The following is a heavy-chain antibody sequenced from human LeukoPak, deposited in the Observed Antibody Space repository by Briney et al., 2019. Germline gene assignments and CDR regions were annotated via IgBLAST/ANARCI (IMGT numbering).Heavy chain of an antibody. J-gene: IGHJ4*02. CDR3: ARYGDCSNGVCYFDN. CDR1: GYTFTGYY. Sequence: ASVKVSCKASGYTFTGYYMHWVRQAPGQGLEWMGWINPNSGGTNYAQKFQGRVTMTRDTSISTAYMEVTSLRSDDTAVYYCARYGDCSNGVCYFDNWGQGTLVTVSS. CDR2: INPNSGGT. V-gene: IGHV1-2*02. D-gene: IGHD2-8*01.